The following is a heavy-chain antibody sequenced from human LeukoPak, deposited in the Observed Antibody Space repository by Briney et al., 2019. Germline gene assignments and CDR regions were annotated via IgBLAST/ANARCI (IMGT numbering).Heavy chain of an antibody. CDR1: GFSFSNYW. D-gene: IGHD6-19*01. V-gene: IGHV3-7*01. J-gene: IGHJ4*02. CDR3: SRNKDRSWPFYS. Sequence: PGGSLRLSCAASGFSFSNYWMAWVRQAPGKGLEWVANIKEDGSDQHYVDSVRGRFTVSRDNAANSMYLQMSSLRPDDTALYFCSRNKDRSWPFYSWGQGTLVAGSS. CDR2: IKEDGSDQ.